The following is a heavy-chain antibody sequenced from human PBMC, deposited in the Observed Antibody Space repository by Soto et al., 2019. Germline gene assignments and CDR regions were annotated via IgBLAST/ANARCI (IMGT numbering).Heavy chain of an antibody. Sequence: PGGSLRLSCAASGFTFDTAWMSWVRQAPGKGLEWVGRIKSKTDGGTTDYAAPVKGRFTISRDDSKTTLYLQMNSLKTEDTAVYYCTTDCSGGSCYPGAYYYYYGMDVWRQGTTVTVSS. V-gene: IGHV3-15*01. CDR2: IKSKTDGGTT. CDR3: TTDCSGGSCYPGAYYYYYGMDV. D-gene: IGHD2-15*01. J-gene: IGHJ6*02. CDR1: GFTFDTAW.